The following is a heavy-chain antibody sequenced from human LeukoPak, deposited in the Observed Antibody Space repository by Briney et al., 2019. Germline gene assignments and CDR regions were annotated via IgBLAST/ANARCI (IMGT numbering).Heavy chain of an antibody. CDR3: ARSFLMSFGELLSGGFDV. V-gene: IGHV3-48*04. Sequence: PGGSLRLSCAASGFTFSSYSMNWVRQAPGKGLEWVSYISSSSSTIYYADSVKGRFTISRDNAKDSLFLQMNSLRAEDTAVYFCARSFLMSFGELLSGGFDVWGQGAMVTVSS. CDR2: ISSSSSTI. CDR1: GFTFSSYS. J-gene: IGHJ3*01. D-gene: IGHD3-10*01.